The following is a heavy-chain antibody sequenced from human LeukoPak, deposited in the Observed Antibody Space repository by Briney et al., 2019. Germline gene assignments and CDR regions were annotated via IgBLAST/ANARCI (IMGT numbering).Heavy chain of an antibody. J-gene: IGHJ3*02. CDR2: ISYSGSSI. D-gene: IGHD1-26*01. V-gene: IGHV3-48*01. CDR3: SREASTVGAYDAFDI. CDR1: GFTFSRLS. Sequence: QPGGSLRLSCAASGFTFSRLSMSWVRQAPGKGLEWLSYISYSGSSIYYADSVKGRFTISRDNAKNSLYLQMNSLTAADTVVYYCSREASTVGAYDAFDIWGQGTMVTVSS.